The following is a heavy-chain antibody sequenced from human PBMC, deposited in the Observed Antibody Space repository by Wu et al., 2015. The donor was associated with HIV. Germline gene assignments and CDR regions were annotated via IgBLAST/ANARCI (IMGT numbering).Heavy chain of an antibody. D-gene: IGHD3-10*01. V-gene: IGHV1-69*12. J-gene: IGHJ6*03. Sequence: QVQLVQSGAEVKKPGSSVKVSCKASGGTFSSYAISWVRQAPGQGLEWMGGIIPIFGTANYAQKFQGRVTITADESTSTAYMELSSLRSEDTAVYYCARGPRSFTGSGGFYYYYYMDVWGKGTTVTVSS. CDR1: GGTFSSYA. CDR3: ARGPRSFTGSGGFYYYYYMDV. CDR2: IIPIFGTA.